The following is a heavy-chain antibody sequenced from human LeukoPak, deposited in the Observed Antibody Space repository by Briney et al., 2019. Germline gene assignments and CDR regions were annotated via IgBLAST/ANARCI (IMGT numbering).Heavy chain of an antibody. CDR1: GFTFSSYA. Sequence: GGSLRLSCAASGFTFSSYAMSWVRQAPGKGLEWVSAISGSGGSTYYADSVKGRFTISRDNTKNTLYLQMNSLRAEDTAVYYCAKDPSSGSYFDYWGQGTLVTVSS. V-gene: IGHV3-23*01. CDR3: AKDPSSGSYFDY. D-gene: IGHD1-26*01. CDR2: ISGSGGST. J-gene: IGHJ4*02.